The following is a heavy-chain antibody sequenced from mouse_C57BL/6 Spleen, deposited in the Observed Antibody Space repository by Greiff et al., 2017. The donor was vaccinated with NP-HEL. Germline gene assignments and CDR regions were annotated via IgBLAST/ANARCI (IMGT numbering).Heavy chain of an antibody. Sequence: VQLQQPGAELVKPGASVKLSCKASGYTFTSYWMHWVKQRPGQGLEWIGMIHPNSGSTNYNEKFKSKATLTVDKSSSTAYMQLSSLTSEDSAVYYCARGHYYGSGYFDVWGTGTTVTVSS. V-gene: IGHV1-64*01. CDR3: ARGHYYGSGYFDV. D-gene: IGHD1-1*01. CDR2: IHPNSGST. J-gene: IGHJ1*03. CDR1: GYTFTSYW.